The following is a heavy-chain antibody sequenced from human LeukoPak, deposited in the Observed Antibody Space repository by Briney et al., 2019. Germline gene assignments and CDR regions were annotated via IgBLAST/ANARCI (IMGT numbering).Heavy chain of an antibody. CDR3: ARQSGYFYYGMDV. CDR2: IYSSGST. Sequence: PSEPLSLTCAVSGGSISSYYWSWIRQPPGKGLEWIGYIYSSGSTNYNPSLKSRVTISVDTSKNQFSLKLSSVTAADTAVYYCARQSGYFYYGMDVWGQGTTVTVSS. CDR1: GGSISSYY. V-gene: IGHV4-59*08. J-gene: IGHJ6*02. D-gene: IGHD3-10*01.